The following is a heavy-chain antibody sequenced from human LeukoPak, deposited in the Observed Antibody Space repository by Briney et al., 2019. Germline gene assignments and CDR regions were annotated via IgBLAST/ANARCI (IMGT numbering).Heavy chain of an antibody. Sequence: HPGGSLRLSCAASGFTINTNYMNWVRQAPGRGLEWLSVIYPGGVTKYAESVKGRFTVSRDNAKNSLYLQMNSLRAEDTAVYYCARDPAGLYDFWSGYPPDYWGQGTLVTVSS. CDR2: IYPGGVT. V-gene: IGHV3-53*01. J-gene: IGHJ4*02. CDR1: GFTINTNY. D-gene: IGHD3-3*01. CDR3: ARDPAGLYDFWSGYPPDY.